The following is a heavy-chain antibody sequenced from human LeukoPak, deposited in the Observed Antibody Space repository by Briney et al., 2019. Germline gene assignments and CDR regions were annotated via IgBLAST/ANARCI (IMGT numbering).Heavy chain of an antibody. D-gene: IGHD2/OR15-2a*01. CDR2: INHSGST. V-gene: IGHV4-34*01. CDR1: GGSFSGYY. CDR3: ARAHSIASYYYGVDV. J-gene: IGHJ6*02. Sequence: SETLSLTCAVYGGSFSGYYWSWIRQPPGKGLEWIGEINHSGSTNYNPSLKSRVTISVDTSKNQFFLKLSSVTAADTAVYYCARAHSIASYYYGVDVWGQGTTVTVS.